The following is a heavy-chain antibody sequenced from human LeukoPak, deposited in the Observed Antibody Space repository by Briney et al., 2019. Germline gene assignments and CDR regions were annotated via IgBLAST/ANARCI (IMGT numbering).Heavy chain of an antibody. D-gene: IGHD6-6*01. CDR2: INHSGST. Sequence: SETLPLTCAVYGGSFSGYYWSWIRQPPGKGLEWIGEINHSGSTNYNPSLKSRVTISVDTSKNQFSLKLSSVTAADTAVYYCARALVPRWFDPWGQGTLVTVSS. J-gene: IGHJ5*02. CDR1: GGSFSGYY. CDR3: ARALVPRWFDP. V-gene: IGHV4-34*01.